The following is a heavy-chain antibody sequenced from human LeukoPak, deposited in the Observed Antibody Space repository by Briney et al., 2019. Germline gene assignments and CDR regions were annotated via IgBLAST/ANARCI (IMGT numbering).Heavy chain of an antibody. CDR2: IIPILGIA. D-gene: IGHD5-18*01. J-gene: IGHJ3*02. CDR1: GCTFSSYA. Sequence: SVKVSCKASGCTFSSYAISWVRQAPGQGLEWMGRIIPILGIANYAQKFQGRVTITADKSTSTAYMELSSLRSEDTAVYYCARGRYSYGYVLDILGQGTIVTVSS. CDR3: ARGRYSYGYVLDI. V-gene: IGHV1-69*04.